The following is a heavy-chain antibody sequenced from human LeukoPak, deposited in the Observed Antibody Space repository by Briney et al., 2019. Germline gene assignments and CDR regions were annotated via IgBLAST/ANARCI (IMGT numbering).Heavy chain of an antibody. Sequence: GGSLRLSCAASGFRSSDFTMTWVRQAPGKGPEWVSAIGGRGGSTYYADSLGGRFTISRDNSKDMVYLQMNSLKVEDTATYYCGKEGGAWGQGTKVTVS. V-gene: IGHV3-23*01. J-gene: IGHJ5*02. CDR1: GFRSSDFT. CDR2: IGGRGGST. D-gene: IGHD3-16*01. CDR3: GKEGGA.